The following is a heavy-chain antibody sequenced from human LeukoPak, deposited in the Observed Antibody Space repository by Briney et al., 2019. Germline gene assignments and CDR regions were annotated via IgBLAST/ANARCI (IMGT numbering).Heavy chain of an antibody. V-gene: IGHV1-69*06. CDR3: AREVGGSPGAFDI. CDR2: FIAIIGTA. CDR1: GGTFSSYV. D-gene: IGHD2-15*01. Sequence: SGKLSCKPSGGTFSSYVISWGPQSPGQRLEWMGGFIAIIGTANYVQKLQARVTITADKSTSTAYLELSSLRSEHTAVYYCAREVGGSPGAFDIWGQGTMVTVSS. J-gene: IGHJ3*02.